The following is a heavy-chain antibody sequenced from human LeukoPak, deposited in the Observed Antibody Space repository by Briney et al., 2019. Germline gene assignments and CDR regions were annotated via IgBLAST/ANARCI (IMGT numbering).Heavy chain of an antibody. D-gene: IGHD3-16*01. CDR2: IKQDGSEK. V-gene: IGHV3-7*04. CDR3: VGWGGVGNF. CDR1: GFTFSSYW. J-gene: IGHJ4*02. Sequence: QSGESLRLSCAASGFTFSSYWMSWVRQAPGKGLEWVAHIKQDGSEKYYVDSVKGRFTISRDNAKNSLSLQMNSLRAEDTAVYYCVGWGGVGNFWGQGTLVTVSS.